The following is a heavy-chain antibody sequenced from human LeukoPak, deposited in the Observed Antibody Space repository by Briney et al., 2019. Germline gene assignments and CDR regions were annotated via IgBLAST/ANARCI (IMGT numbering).Heavy chain of an antibody. CDR1: GGSVSSGLNK. J-gene: IGHJ5*02. CDR3: ATETECSGGTCYSYGWFDP. V-gene: IGHV4-61*01. Sequence: PSETLSLTCTVSGGSVSSGLNKWSWLRQPPGKGLEWIGDISYSGSATYNPSLRSRVTISVDTSTNQFSLTLGSVTAADTAVYYCATETECSGGTCYSYGWFDPWGQGTQVIVSS. CDR2: ISYSGSA. D-gene: IGHD2-15*01.